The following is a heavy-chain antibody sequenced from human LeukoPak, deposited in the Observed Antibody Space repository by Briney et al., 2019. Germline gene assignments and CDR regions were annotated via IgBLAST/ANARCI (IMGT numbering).Heavy chain of an antibody. CDR2: INPSGGST. D-gene: IGHD5-24*01. Sequence: GASVKVSCKASGYTFTSYYMHWVRQAPGKGLEWMGIINPSGGSTSYAQKFQGRVTMTRDTSTSTVYMELSSLRSEDTAVYYCARDLKRWLQSDAFDIWGQGTMVTVSS. CDR1: GYTFTSYY. V-gene: IGHV1-46*03. CDR3: ARDLKRWLQSDAFDI. J-gene: IGHJ3*02.